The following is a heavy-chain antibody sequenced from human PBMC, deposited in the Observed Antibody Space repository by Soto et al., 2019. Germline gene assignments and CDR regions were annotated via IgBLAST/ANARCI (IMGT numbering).Heavy chain of an antibody. V-gene: IGHV1-24*01. J-gene: IGHJ5*02. D-gene: IGHD5-12*01. CDR3: ATVDGLVVATYSNWFDP. CDR2: FDPEDGET. CDR1: GYTLTELS. Sequence: GASVKVSCRVSGYTLTELSMHWVRQAPGKGLEWMGGFDPEDGETIYAQKFQGRVTMTEDTSTDTAYMELSSLRSEDTAVYYCATVDGLVVATYSNWFDPWGQGTLVTVSS.